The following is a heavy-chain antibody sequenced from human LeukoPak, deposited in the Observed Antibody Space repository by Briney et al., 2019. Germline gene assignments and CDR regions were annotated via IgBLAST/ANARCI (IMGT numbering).Heavy chain of an antibody. CDR1: GGSFSGYY. CDR3: ARRTWSGYRPPRYFDY. Sequence: SETLSLTCAVYGGSFSGYYWSWIRQPPGKGLEWIGEINHSGSTNYNPSLKSRVTISVDTPKNQFSLKLSSVTAADTAVYYCARRTWSGYRPPRYFDYWGQGTLVTVSS. CDR2: INHSGST. J-gene: IGHJ4*02. D-gene: IGHD3-3*01. V-gene: IGHV4-34*01.